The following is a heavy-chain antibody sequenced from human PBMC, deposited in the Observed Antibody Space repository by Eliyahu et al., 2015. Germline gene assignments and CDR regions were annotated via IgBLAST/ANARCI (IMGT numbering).Heavy chain of an antibody. CDR2: IGTAGDT. J-gene: IGHJ6*02. D-gene: IGHD4-11*01. CDR3: ARGSVTTSNYYYYYGMDV. V-gene: IGHV3-13*01. Sequence: GLEWVSAIGTAGDTYYPGSVKGRFTISRENAKNSLYLQMNSLRAGDTAVYYCARGSVTTSNYYYYYGMDVWGQGTTVTVSS.